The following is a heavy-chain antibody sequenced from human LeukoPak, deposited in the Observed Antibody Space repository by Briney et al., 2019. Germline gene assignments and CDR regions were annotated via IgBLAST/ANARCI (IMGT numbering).Heavy chain of an antibody. V-gene: IGHV4-4*08. D-gene: IGHD3-10*01. J-gene: IGHJ4*02. CDR3: ARHSGYFEY. CDR1: GRSISNDY. CDR2: MHTSGNT. Sequence: SETLSLTCTVSGRSISNDYWAWIRQPPGKGLEYIGYMHTSGNTNYNPSLKSRVTISVDTSKNHFSLRLTSVTAADTAVYFCARHSGYFEYWGQGILVTVSS.